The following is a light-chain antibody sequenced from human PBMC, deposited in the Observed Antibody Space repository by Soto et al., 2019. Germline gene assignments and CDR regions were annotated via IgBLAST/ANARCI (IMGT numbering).Light chain of an antibody. CDR2: DAS. V-gene: IGKV1-5*01. Sequence: DIQMTQSPSTLSASVGDRLTITCRASQSISNWLAWYQQRPGKAPKLLIFDASSLESGVPSRFSSSGSGTEFTLTISSLQPDDFATYYCQQYNTYSKTFGQGTKVEIK. CDR1: QSISNW. J-gene: IGKJ1*01. CDR3: QQYNTYSKT.